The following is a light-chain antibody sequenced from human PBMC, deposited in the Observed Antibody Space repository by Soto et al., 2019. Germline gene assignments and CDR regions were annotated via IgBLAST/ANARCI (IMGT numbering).Light chain of an antibody. CDR2: GAS. CDR3: QKYNRWPLK. Sequence: EIVMTPSQATLSVSPVEVANLSCRASQGLSRNLAWYQQKPGQAPRLLIHGASSRATGIPARFSGRGSGTDFTLTISSLQSEDFAVYYCQKYNRWPLKFGQGTKVDI. J-gene: IGKJ1*01. CDR1: QGLSRN. V-gene: IGKV3-15*01.